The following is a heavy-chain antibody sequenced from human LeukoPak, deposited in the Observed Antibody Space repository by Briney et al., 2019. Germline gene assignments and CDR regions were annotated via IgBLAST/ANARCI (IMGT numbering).Heavy chain of an antibody. J-gene: IGHJ6*02. CDR1: GYTFTSYG. CDR2: ISAYNGNT. V-gene: IGHV1-18*01. CDR3: ARDMELLLDSYYYGMDV. D-gene: IGHD2-15*01. Sequence: GASVKVSCKASGYTFTSYGISGVRQAPGQGLEWMGWISAYNGNTNYAQKLQGRVTMTTDTSTSTAYMVLRSLRSDDTAVYYCARDMELLLDSYYYGMDVWGQGTTVTVSS.